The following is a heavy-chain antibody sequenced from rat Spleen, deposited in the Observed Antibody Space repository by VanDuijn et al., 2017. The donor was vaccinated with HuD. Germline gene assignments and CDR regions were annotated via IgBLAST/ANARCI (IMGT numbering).Heavy chain of an antibody. D-gene: IGHD3-6*01. CDR3: TRNWDY. CDR1: GFTFSNYG. J-gene: IGHJ2*01. Sequence: EVQLVESGGGLVQPGRSLKLSCAASGFTFSNYGTHWIRQAPTKGLEWVASISYDDTSIHYRDSVKGRFTISRDNAKSTLYLQMDSLRSEDTATYYCTRNWDYWGRGVMVTVSS. V-gene: IGHV5-19*01. CDR2: ISYDDTSI.